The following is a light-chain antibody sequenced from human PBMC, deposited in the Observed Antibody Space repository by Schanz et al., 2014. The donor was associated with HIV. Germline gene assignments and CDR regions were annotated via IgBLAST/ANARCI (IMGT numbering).Light chain of an antibody. CDR1: QGISSY. Sequence: DIQLTQSPSFLSASVGDRVTITCRASQGISSYLAWYQQKPGKAPKLLIYAASTLQSGVPSRFSGSGSGTDFTLTISSLQPEDVATYFCQQTNTFLSLSFGRGTKVEIK. J-gene: IGKJ4*01. V-gene: IGKV1-9*01. CDR3: QQTNTFLSLS. CDR2: AAS.